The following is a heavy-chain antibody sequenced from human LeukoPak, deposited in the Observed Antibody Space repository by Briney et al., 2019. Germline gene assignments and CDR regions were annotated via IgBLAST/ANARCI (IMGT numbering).Heavy chain of an antibody. J-gene: IGHJ2*01. V-gene: IGHV4-31*03. Sequence: SQTLSLTCTVSGGSISTGGYYWSWIRQHPGKGLEWIGYIYYSGSTYYNPSLKSRVTISVDTSKNQFSLKLSSVTAADTAVYYCARDFYDSSGYYYDWYFDLWGRGTLVTVSS. CDR2: IYYSGST. CDR1: GGSISTGGYY. CDR3: ARDFYDSSGYYYDWYFDL. D-gene: IGHD3-22*01.